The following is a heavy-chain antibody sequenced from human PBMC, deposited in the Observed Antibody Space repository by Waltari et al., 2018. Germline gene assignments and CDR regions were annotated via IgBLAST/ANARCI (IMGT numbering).Heavy chain of an antibody. J-gene: IGHJ5*02. V-gene: IGHV4-30-4*08. Sequence: QVQLQESGPGLVKPSQTLSLTCTVSGGSISSGDYYRSWIRQSPGKGLEWIGYIYYSGSTNYNPSLKSRVTISVDTSKNQFSLNLSSVTAADTAVYFCARYSWSYSGSSAINWFDPWGQGTLVTVSS. CDR2: IYYSGST. CDR3: ARYSWSYSGSSAINWFDP. CDR1: GGSISSGDYY. D-gene: IGHD6-6*01.